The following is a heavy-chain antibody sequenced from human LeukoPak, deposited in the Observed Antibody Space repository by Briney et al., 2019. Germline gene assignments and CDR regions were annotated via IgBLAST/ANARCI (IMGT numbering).Heavy chain of an antibody. CDR2: ISDSGGST. V-gene: IGHV3-23*01. J-gene: IGHJ4*02. D-gene: IGHD3-10*01. Sequence: GGSLRLSCAVSGITLSNYGMSWVRQAPGKGLEWVAGISDSGGSTNYADSVEGRFTISRDNPKNTLYLQMNSLRAEDTAVYFCAKRGIVIRAVIIVGFHKEAYYFDYWGQGALVTVSS. CDR3: AKRGIVIRAVIIVGFHKEAYYFDY. CDR1: GITLSNYG.